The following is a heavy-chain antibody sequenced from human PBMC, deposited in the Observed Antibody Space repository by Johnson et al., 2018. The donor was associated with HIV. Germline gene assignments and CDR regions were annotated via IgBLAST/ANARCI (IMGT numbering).Heavy chain of an antibody. Sequence: EVQLVESGGGLVQPGRSLRLSCAASAFTFRSYSMHWVRQAPGKGLEWVAVIYSGGSTYNADSVKGRFTISRDNSKNTLYLQMNSLRAEDTAVYYCARDKGTNFSGWYRESDAFDIWGQGTMVTVSS. CDR3: ARDKGTNFSGWYRESDAFDI. CDR2: IYSGGST. D-gene: IGHD6-19*01. CDR1: AFTFRSYS. V-gene: IGHV3-66*02. J-gene: IGHJ3*02.